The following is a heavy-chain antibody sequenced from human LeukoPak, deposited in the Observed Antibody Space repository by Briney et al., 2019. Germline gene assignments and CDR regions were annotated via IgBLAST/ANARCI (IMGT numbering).Heavy chain of an antibody. J-gene: IGHJ6*03. V-gene: IGHV4-39*01. D-gene: IGHD3-3*01. CDR2: IYYSGST. CDR1: GGSISSSSYY. Sequence: PSETLSLTCTVSGGSISSSSYYWGWIRQPPGKGLEWIGSIYYSGSTYYNPSLKSRVTISVDTSKNQFSLKLSSVTAADTAVYYCASPYYDSWSGFMARLNNYYYYYMDVWGKGTTVTVSS. CDR3: ASPYYDSWSGFMARLNNYYYYYMDV.